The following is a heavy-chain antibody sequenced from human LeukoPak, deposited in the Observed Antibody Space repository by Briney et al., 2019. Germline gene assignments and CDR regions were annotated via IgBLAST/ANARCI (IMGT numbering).Heavy chain of an antibody. V-gene: IGHV3-21*01. CDR1: GFTFSSYS. Sequence: PGGSLRLSCAASGFTFSSYSMNWVRQAPGKGLEWVSSISSSSSYIYYADSVKGRFTISRDNAKNSLYLQMNSLRAEDTAVYYCARDEVLTDIVVVPAANYGMDVWGQGTTVTVSS. J-gene: IGHJ6*02. CDR3: ARDEVLTDIVVVPAANYGMDV. D-gene: IGHD2-2*01. CDR2: ISSSSSYI.